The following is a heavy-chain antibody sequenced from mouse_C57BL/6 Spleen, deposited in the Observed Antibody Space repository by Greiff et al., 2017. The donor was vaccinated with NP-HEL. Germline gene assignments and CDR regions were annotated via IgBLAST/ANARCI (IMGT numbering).Heavy chain of an antibody. V-gene: IGHV4-1*01. Sequence: EVKLLQSGGGLVQPGGSLKLSCAASGIDFSRYWMSWVRRAPGKGLEWIGEINPDSSTINYAPSLKDKFIISRDNAKNTLYLQMSKVRSEDTALYYCARLFITTGVAGPYWYFDVWGTGTTVTVSS. CDR1: GIDFSRYW. D-gene: IGHD1-1*01. CDR3: ARLFITTGVAGPYWYFDV. J-gene: IGHJ1*03. CDR2: INPDSSTI.